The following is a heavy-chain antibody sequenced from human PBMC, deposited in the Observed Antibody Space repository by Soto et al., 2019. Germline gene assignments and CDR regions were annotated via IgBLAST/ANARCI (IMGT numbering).Heavy chain of an antibody. CDR1: GYTFTGYY. CDR3: ARGTTYYDFWSGSNWFAP. J-gene: IGHJ5*02. D-gene: IGHD3-3*01. V-gene: IGHV1-2*04. CDR2: INPNSGGT. Sequence: GASVKVSCKASGYTFTGYYMHWVRQAPGQGLEWMGWINPNSGGTNYAQKFQGWVTMTRDTSISTAYMELSRLRSDDTAVYYCARGTTYYDFWSGSNWFAPWGQGTLVTVSS.